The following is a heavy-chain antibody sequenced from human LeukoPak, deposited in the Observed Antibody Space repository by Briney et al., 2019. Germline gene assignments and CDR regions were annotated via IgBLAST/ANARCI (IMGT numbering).Heavy chain of an antibody. V-gene: IGHV3-30*03. D-gene: IGHD3-10*01. J-gene: IGHJ4*02. CDR2: ISYDGSDI. CDR1: GFTFSNYG. CDR3: ARDWGYYYGSGSYYPLYSYFDY. Sequence: GGSLRLSCEASGFTFSNYGMHWVRQAPGKGLEWVAVISYDGSDIWYADSVKGRSTISRDNSRNTLYLQMNSLRAEDTAVYYCARDWGYYYGSGSYYPLYSYFDYWGQGTPVTVSS.